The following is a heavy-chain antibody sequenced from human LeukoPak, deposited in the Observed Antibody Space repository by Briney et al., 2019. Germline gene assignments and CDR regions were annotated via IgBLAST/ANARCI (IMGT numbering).Heavy chain of an antibody. D-gene: IGHD4-17*01. V-gene: IGHV3-30*04. CDR2: ISYDGSNK. Sequence: GGSLRLSCAASGFTFSSYAMHWVRQAPGKGLEWVAVISYDGSNKYYADSVKGRFTISRDNSKNTLYLQMNSLRAEDTAVYYCARVREPGDYGFHVDLDYWGQGTLVTVSS. J-gene: IGHJ4*02. CDR1: GFTFSSYA. CDR3: ARVREPGDYGFHVDLDY.